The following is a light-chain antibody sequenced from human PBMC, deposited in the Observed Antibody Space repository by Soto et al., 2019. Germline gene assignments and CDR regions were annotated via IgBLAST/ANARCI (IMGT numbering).Light chain of an antibody. V-gene: IGLV2-11*01. J-gene: IGLJ2*01. CDR1: SSDVGGYNY. Sequence: QSALTQPRSVSGSPGQSVTISCTGTSSDVGGYNYVSWYHQHPGKAPKLMIYDVSKRPSGVPDRFSGSKSGNTASLTISGLQAEDEADYYCCSYAGSYTVIVGGGTKLTVL. CDR3: CSYAGSYTVI. CDR2: DVS.